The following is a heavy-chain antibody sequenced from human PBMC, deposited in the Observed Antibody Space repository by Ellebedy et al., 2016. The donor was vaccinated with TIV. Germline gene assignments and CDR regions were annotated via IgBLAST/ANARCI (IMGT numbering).Heavy chain of an antibody. CDR2: MTSAGDT. J-gene: IGHJ4*02. CDR3: VSGQSSGVGAPY. Sequence: PGGSLRLSCAASGFTFSSHDMHWVRQPTGKGLEWVSGMTSAGDTYYLGSVKGRFIISRDSAKNSLYLQMNSLRAEDTAVYYCVSGQSSGVGAPYWGQGTRVTVSS. CDR1: GFTFSSHD. D-gene: IGHD1-26*01. V-gene: IGHV3-13*01.